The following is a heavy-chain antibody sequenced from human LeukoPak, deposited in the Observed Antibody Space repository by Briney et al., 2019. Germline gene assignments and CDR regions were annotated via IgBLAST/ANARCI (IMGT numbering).Heavy chain of an antibody. J-gene: IGHJ5*02. CDR2: VYYSGTT. D-gene: IGHD3-3*01. CDR3: ARQYDFWSGYLAWFDP. CDR1: GGSISSRSYY. Sequence: PSETLSLTCTVSGGSISSRSYYWGWLRQPPGKGLEWIGSVYYSGTTYYNPSLKSRVTISVDTSKNQFSLKLSSVTAADTAVYYCARQYDFWSGYLAWFDPWGQGTLVTVSS. V-gene: IGHV4-39*01.